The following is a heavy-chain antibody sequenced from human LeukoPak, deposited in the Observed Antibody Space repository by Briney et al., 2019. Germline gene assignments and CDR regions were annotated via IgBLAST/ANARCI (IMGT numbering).Heavy chain of an antibody. D-gene: IGHD6-13*01. CDR1: GFTFSSYW. V-gene: IGHV3-7*01. J-gene: IGHJ3*02. Sequence: GGSLRLSCAASGFTFSSYWMSWVRQAPGKGLEWVANIKQDGSEKYYVDSVKGRFTISRDNAKNSLYLQVNSLRAEDTAVYYCARVKSSSWADAFDIWGQGTMVTVSS. CDR2: IKQDGSEK. CDR3: ARVKSSSWADAFDI.